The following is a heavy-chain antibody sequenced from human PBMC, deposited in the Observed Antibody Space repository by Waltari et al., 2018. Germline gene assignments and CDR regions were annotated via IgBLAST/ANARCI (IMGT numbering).Heavy chain of an antibody. V-gene: IGHV4-4*02. CDR3: ARDRGRGLYLDS. J-gene: IGHJ4*02. CDR2: IHGTGKT. D-gene: IGHD1-26*01. Sequence: QLQLQQSGPGLVKPSESLFLSCAVSGYSVSNNYWWSWVRQPPGKGLEWIGQIHGTGKTNYNPSLESRVTVSMDTSNNQFSLRVTSPTAADTAVYFCARDRGRGLYLDSWGQGTLVTVS. CDR1: GYSVSNNYW.